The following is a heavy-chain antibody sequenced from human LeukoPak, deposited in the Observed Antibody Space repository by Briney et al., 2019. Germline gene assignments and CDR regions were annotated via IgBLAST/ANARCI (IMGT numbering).Heavy chain of an antibody. J-gene: IGHJ4*02. CDR2: ISSSGSTI. CDR3: AKGPFFYYDASGYNYFES. D-gene: IGHD3-22*01. CDR1: GFTFSSYS. V-gene: IGHV3-48*01. Sequence: GGSLRLSCAASGFTFSSYSMNWVRQAPGKGLEWVSYISSSGSTIYYADSVKGRFTISRDNSKDTLYLQMNSLRAEDTAIYYCAKGPFFYYDASGYNYFESWGQGTLVTVSS.